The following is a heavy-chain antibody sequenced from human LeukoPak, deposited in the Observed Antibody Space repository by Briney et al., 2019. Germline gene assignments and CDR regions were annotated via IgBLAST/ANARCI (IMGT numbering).Heavy chain of an antibody. CDR2: ISGSGGST. J-gene: IGHJ4*02. D-gene: IGHD5-18*01. CDR3: AKDPEIQPTTIFDY. CDR1: GFTFSSYA. Sequence: GGSLRLSCAASGFTFSSYAMSWVRRAPGKGLEWVSAISGSGGSTYYADSVKGRFTISRDNSKNTLYLQMNSLRAEDTAVYYCAKDPEIQPTTIFDYWGQGTLVTVSS. V-gene: IGHV3-23*01.